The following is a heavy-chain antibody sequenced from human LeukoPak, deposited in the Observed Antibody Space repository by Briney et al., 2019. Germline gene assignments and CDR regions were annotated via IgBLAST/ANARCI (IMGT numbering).Heavy chain of an antibody. Sequence: GRPLRLSCAASGFIFSRYGMHWVRQAPGTGLEWVAVISYDGNNKYYANSVKGRFTISRDNSRNTLYLQMNSLRPEDTAVYYCAREYQDYTLAYWGQGALSPSPQ. CDR3: AREYQDYTLAY. V-gene: IGHV3-30*03. CDR2: ISYDGNNK. J-gene: IGHJ4*02. CDR1: GFIFSRYG. D-gene: IGHD4-11*01.